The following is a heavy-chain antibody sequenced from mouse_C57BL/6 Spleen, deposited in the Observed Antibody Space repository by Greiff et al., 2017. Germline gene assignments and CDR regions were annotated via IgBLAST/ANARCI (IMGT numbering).Heavy chain of an antibody. CDR3: TRSLDATAFDY. J-gene: IGHJ4*01. V-gene: IGHV1-80*01. D-gene: IGHD1-1*01. CDR1: GYAFSGYW. Sequence: QVQLQESGAELVKPGASVTMSCKASGYAFSGYWMNWVKQTPGQGLEWIGQIYPGDGDTNYNRKFKGKAKLTADKSSSTAYMQLSSLTSEDSAVYFCTRSLDATAFDYWGQGTSVTVSS. CDR2: IYPGDGDT.